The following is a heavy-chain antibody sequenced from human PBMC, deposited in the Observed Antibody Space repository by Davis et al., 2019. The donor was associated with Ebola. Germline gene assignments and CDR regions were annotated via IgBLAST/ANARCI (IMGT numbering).Heavy chain of an antibody. CDR2: IKSKTDGGTT. D-gene: IGHD3-16*01. Sequence: GESLKISCAASGFTFSNAWMSWVRQAPGKGLEWVGRIKSKTDGGTTDYDAPVKGRFTISRDDSKNTLYLQMNSLKTEDTAVYYCTTSDYIWGSLIDYWGQGTLVTVSS. CDR1: GFTFSNAW. CDR3: TTSDYIWGSLIDY. J-gene: IGHJ4*02. V-gene: IGHV3-15*01.